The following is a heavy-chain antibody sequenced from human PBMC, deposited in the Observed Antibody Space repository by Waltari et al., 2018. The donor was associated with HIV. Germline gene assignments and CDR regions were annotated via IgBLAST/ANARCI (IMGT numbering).Heavy chain of an antibody. D-gene: IGHD3-10*01. J-gene: IGHJ3*02. CDR2: IIPIFGKA. CDR3: ARVLVPTTMVRGVIITDAFDI. V-gene: IGHV1-69*01. CDR1: GGTFRSYA. Sequence: QVQLVQSGAEVKKPGSSVKVSCKASGGTFRSYAISWVRQAPGHGLEWMGGIIPIFGKANYAQKFQGRVTITADESTSTAYMELSSLRSEDTAVYYCARVLVPTTMVRGVIITDAFDIWGQGTMVTVSS.